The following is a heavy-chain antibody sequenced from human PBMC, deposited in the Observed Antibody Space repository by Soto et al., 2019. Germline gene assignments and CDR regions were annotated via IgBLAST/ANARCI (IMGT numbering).Heavy chain of an antibody. D-gene: IGHD5-12*01. V-gene: IGHV1-8*01. Sequence: ASVKGSCKASGYTFTSYDINWVRQATGQGLEWMGWMNPNSGNTGYAQKFQDRVTMTRNTSISTAYMELSSLRSEDTAVYYCARGNIGGYDYFFDYWGQGTLVTVSS. CDR1: GYTFTSYD. CDR2: MNPNSGNT. CDR3: ARGNIGGYDYFFDY. J-gene: IGHJ4*02.